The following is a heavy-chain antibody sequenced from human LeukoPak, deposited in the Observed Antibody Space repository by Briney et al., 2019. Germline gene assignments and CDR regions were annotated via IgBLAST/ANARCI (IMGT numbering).Heavy chain of an antibody. Sequence: PGRSLRLSCAASGFTFDDYAMHWVRQAPGKGLEWVSGISWYSGSIGYADSVKGRFTISRDNAKNSLYLQMNSLRAEDTALYYCAKDNGVTIFGDTDHNWFDPWGQGTLVTVSS. V-gene: IGHV3-9*01. J-gene: IGHJ5*02. CDR2: ISWYSGSI. CDR3: AKDNGVTIFGDTDHNWFDP. CDR1: GFTFDDYA. D-gene: IGHD3-3*01.